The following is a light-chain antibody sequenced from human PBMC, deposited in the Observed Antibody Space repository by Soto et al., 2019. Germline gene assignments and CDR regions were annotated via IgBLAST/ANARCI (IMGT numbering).Light chain of an antibody. Sequence: DIQLTQSPSSLSASVGDRVSISCRASQSISNYLNWYQQKPGKAPKVLIFAASRLQSEVPSRFSGSGSGTDFTLTISSLQPEDFATYYCQQSYSRTFGQGTKVEI. CDR2: AAS. CDR3: QQSYSRT. J-gene: IGKJ1*01. V-gene: IGKV1-39*01. CDR1: QSISNY.